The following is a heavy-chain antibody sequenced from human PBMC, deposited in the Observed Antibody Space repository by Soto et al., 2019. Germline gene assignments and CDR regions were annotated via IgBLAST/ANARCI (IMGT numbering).Heavy chain of an antibody. J-gene: IGHJ4*02. CDR1: GYTFTSYG. V-gene: IGHV1-18*01. CDR2: ISAYNGNT. D-gene: IGHD2-21*02. Sequence: AAVKVSCKASGYTFTSYGISWVRQAPGQGLEWMGWISAYNGNTNYAQKLQGRVTMTTDTSTSTAYMELRSLRSDDTAVYYCARGVAYCGGDCYLYWGQGTLVTVSS. CDR3: ARGVAYCGGDCYLY.